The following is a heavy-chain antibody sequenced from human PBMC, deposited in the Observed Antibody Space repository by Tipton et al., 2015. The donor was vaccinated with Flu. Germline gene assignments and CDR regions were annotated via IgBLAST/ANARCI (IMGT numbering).Heavy chain of an antibody. CDR1: GFSITTRHY. CDR3: ARRGYSYGWVDY. Sequence: TLSLTCTVTGFSITTRHYWGWIRQPPGKGLEWIGSIYHSGSTYYNPSLKSRVTISVDTSKNQFSLKLSSVTAADTAVYYCARRGYSYGWVDYWGQGTLVTVSS. V-gene: IGHV4-38-2*02. D-gene: IGHD5-18*01. J-gene: IGHJ4*02. CDR2: IYHSGST.